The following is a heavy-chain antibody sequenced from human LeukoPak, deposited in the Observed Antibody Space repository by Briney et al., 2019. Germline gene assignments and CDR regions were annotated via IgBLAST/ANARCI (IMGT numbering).Heavy chain of an antibody. CDR1: GGTFSSYA. CDR2: IIPIFGTA. J-gene: IGHJ4*02. Sequence: SVKVSCKASGGTFSSYAISWVRQAPGQGLEWMGGIIPIFGTANYAQKFQGRVTITADESTSTAYMELSSLRSEDTAVYYCARDRGTVTTLCDYWGQGTLVTVSS. V-gene: IGHV1-69*13. D-gene: IGHD4-11*01. CDR3: ARDRGTVTTLCDY.